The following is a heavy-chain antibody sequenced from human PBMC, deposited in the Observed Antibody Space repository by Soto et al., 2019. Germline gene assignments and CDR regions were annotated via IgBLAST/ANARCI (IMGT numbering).Heavy chain of an antibody. CDR2: INHSGST. V-gene: IGHV4-34*01. CDR3: ARGEAARPPFFDY. CDR1: GGSFSGYY. Sequence: SETLSRTCAVYGGSFSGYYWSWIRQPPGKGLEWIGEINHSGSTNYNPSLKSRVTISVDTSKNQFSLKLSSVTAADTAVYYCARGEAARPPFFDYWGQGTLVTVSS. D-gene: IGHD6-6*01. J-gene: IGHJ4*02.